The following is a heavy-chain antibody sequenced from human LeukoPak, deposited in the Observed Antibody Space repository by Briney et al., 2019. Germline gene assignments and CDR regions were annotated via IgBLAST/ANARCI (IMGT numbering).Heavy chain of an antibody. CDR3: ARGTFSSSSPYYFDY. Sequence: PSETLSLTCAVYGGSFSGYYWSWIRQPPGKGLEWIGEINHGGSTNYNPSLKSRVTISVDTSKNQFSLKLSSVTAADTAVYYCARGTFSSSSPYYFDYWGQGTLVTVSS. J-gene: IGHJ4*02. CDR1: GGSFSGYY. V-gene: IGHV4-34*01. CDR2: INHGGST. D-gene: IGHD6-6*01.